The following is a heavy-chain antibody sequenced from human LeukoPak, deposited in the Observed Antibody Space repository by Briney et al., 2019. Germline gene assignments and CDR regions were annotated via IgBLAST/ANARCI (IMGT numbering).Heavy chain of an antibody. CDR2: ISSSSSTI. CDR1: GFTFSSYR. V-gene: IGHV3-48*02. CDR3: ARGDSSGYGPDH. Sequence: GGSLRLSCAASGFTFSSYRMNWVSQAPGKGLEWVSYISSSSSTIYYADSVKGRFTISRDNAKNSLYLQMNSLRDEDTAVYYCARGDSSGYGPDHWGQGTLVSVSS. D-gene: IGHD3-22*01. J-gene: IGHJ5*02.